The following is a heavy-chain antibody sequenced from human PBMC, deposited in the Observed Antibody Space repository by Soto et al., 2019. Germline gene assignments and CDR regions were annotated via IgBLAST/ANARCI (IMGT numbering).Heavy chain of an antibody. J-gene: IGHJ4*02. CDR3: ATGLVGPTLERDY. CDR2: ITPIFGTA. CDR1: GGTFSSYA. V-gene: IGHV1-69*13. D-gene: IGHD1-26*01. Sequence: ASVKVSCKASGGTFSSYAISWVRQAPGQGLEWMGGITPIFGTANYAQKFQGRVTITADESTSTAYMELSSLRSEDTAVYYCATGLVGPTLERDYWGQGTPVTVSS.